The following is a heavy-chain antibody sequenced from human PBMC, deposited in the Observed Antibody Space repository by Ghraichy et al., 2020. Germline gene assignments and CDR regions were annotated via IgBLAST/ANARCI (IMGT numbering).Heavy chain of an antibody. Sequence: SETLSLTCAISGDSVSSNSAAWNWIRQSPSRGLEWLGRTYYRSKWYNDYAVSVKSRITINPDTSKNQFSLQLNSVTPEDTAVYYCARDRPMGIAAAGKGALDYYGMDVWGQGTTVTVSS. J-gene: IGHJ6*02. CDR2: TYYRSKWYN. D-gene: IGHD6-13*01. V-gene: IGHV6-1*01. CDR3: ARDRPMGIAAAGKGALDYYGMDV. CDR1: GDSVSSNSAA.